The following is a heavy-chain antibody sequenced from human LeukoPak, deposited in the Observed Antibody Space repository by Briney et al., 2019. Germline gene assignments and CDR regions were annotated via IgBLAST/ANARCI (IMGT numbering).Heavy chain of an antibody. D-gene: IGHD2-21*02. CDR1: GGTFSSYA. CDR3: ARAGPCGGGDCYSFDY. Sequence: SVKVSCKASGGTFSSYAISWVRQAPGQGLEWMGGIIPIFGTANYAQKFQGRVTITADESTSTAYMELSSLRSEDTAVYYCARAGPCGGGDCYSFDYWGQGTLVTVSS. V-gene: IGHV1-69*13. CDR2: IIPIFGTA. J-gene: IGHJ4*02.